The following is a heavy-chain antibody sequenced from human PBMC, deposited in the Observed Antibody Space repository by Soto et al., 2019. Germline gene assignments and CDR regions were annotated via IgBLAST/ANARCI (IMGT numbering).Heavy chain of an antibody. V-gene: IGHV4-31*03. CDR1: GGSISSGGYY. CDR3: AMRGYSYGFALGMDV. CDR2: VYYSGRT. D-gene: IGHD5-18*01. Sequence: QVQLQESGPGLVKPSQTLSLTCTVSGGSISSGGYYWSWIRQHPGKGLEWIGYVYYSGRTYYNPSRKSRVTISVATSKNQFSLKLSAVTAAYTAVYYCAMRGYSYGFALGMDVWGQGTTVTVSS. J-gene: IGHJ6*02.